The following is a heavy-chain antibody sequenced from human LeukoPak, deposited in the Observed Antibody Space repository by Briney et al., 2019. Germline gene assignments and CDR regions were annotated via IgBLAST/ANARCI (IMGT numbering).Heavy chain of an antibody. CDR1: GGTFSSYA. CDR3: ARDHISTVTTPDY. J-gene: IGHJ4*02. CDR2: ISAYNGNT. V-gene: IGHV1-18*01. Sequence: RASVKVSCKASGGTFSSYAISWVRQAPGQGLEWMGWISAYNGNTNYAQKLQGRVTMTTDTSTSTAYMELRSLRSDDTAVYYCARDHISTVTTPDYWGQGTLVTVSS. D-gene: IGHD4-17*01.